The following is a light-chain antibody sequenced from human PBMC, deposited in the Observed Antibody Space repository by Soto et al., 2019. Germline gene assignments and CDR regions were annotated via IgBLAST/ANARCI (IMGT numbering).Light chain of an antibody. J-gene: IGKJ3*01. CDR3: QQFGSPFT. CDR2: DAS. V-gene: IGKV3-20*01. CDR1: QSVDSSY. Sequence: EIVLTQSPGPLSLSPGERATLSCRASQSVDSSYLAWYQQKPGQAPRLLIYDASSRATGIPDRFSGSGSGTGFTLTISRLEPEDFAVYHCQQFGSPFTFGPGTKVNIQ.